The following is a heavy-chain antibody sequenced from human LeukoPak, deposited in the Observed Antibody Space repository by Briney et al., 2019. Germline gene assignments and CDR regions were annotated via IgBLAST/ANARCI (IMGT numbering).Heavy chain of an antibody. CDR1: VYTFTTYG. J-gene: IGHJ5*02. CDR3: ARDHPDTAMDTEWFDR. D-gene: IGHD5-18*01. V-gene: IGHV1-18*01. CDR2: ISAYNGNT. Sequence: GASVNVSCKASVYTFTTYGISWVRQAPGQGLEWMGWISAYNGNTNYAQKIQGRVSMTTDTSTSTVYMGLRSLRSDDTAVYYCARDHPDTAMDTEWFDRWGQGTLVTVSS.